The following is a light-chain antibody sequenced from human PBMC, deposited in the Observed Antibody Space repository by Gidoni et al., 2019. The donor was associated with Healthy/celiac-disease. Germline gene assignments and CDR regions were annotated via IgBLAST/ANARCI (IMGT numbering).Light chain of an antibody. CDR2: QDS. CDR3: QAWDSSTPRV. V-gene: IGLV3-1*01. J-gene: IGLJ3*02. Sequence: SYELTQPPSVSLSPGQTASITCSGDKLGDKYACWYQQKPGQSPVLVIYQDSKRPSGIPERFSGSNSGNTATLTISGTQAMDEADYYCQAWDSSTPRVFGGGTKLTVL. CDR1: KLGDKY.